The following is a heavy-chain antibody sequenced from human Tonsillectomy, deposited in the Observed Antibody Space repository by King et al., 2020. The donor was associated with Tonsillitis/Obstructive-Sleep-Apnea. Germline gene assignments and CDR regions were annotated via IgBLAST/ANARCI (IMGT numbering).Heavy chain of an antibody. Sequence: VQLVESGGGLIQPGGSLRLSCAASGFTVSSSYMSWVRQAPGKGLEWLSAIYAGGSIYYAGSVKGRFMNRLRVEDTAVYYCARFLSTRRLQELSAFDRWGQGTLVTVSS. CDR1: GFTVSSSY. CDR2: IYAGGSI. CDR3: FDR. J-gene: IGHJ4*02. V-gene: IGHV3-53*01. D-gene: IGHD3-10*01.